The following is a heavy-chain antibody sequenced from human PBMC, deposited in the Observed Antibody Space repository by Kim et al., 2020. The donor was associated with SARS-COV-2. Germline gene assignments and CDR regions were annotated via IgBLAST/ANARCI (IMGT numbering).Heavy chain of an antibody. D-gene: IGHD2-2*01. Sequence: GRSLRLSCAASGFTFSSYWMSWVRQAPGKGLEWVANIKQDGSEKYYVDSVKGRFTISRDNAKNSLYLQMNSLRAEDTAVYYCARADLVVVLAATQDYYYYYGMDVWGQGTTVTVSS. CDR1: GFTFSSYW. CDR3: ARADLVVVLAATQDYYYYYGMDV. CDR2: IKQDGSEK. V-gene: IGHV3-7*03. J-gene: IGHJ6*02.